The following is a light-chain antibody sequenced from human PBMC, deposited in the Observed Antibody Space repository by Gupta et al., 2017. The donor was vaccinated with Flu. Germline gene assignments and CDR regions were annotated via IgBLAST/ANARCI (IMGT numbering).Light chain of an antibody. Sequence: QSVLTQPPSASGTPGKRVTISGSGSSSNIGSNYLSWYQQLPGTAPKLLIYRNDQRPSWVPDRFSGSKSGASAALAISGLRSDDDADYYCAAWDDSLSGRVFGGGTKLTVL. CDR1: SSNIGSNY. CDR3: AAWDDSLSGRV. J-gene: IGLJ3*02. CDR2: RND. V-gene: IGLV1-47*01.